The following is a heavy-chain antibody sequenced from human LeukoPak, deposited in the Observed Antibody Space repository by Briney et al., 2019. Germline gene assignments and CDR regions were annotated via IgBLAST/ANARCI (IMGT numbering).Heavy chain of an antibody. J-gene: IGHJ4*02. CDR1: GFTFGNYA. CDR3: AKVRGTYSSGYFFDY. D-gene: IGHD6-19*01. V-gene: IGHV3-9*01. CDR2: ISWNSGYI. Sequence: PGGSLRLSCAASGFTFGNYAMHWVRHAPGKGLEWLSIISWNSGYIGYADSVKGRFTISIDNAKKSLDLQMNSLRAEDTAFYYCAKVRGTYSSGYFFDYWGQGTLVAVSS.